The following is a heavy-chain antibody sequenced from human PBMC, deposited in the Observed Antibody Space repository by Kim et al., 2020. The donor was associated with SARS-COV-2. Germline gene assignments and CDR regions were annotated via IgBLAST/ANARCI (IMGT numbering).Heavy chain of an antibody. J-gene: IGHJ4*02. D-gene: IGHD6-13*01. CDR1: GFTFDDYA. V-gene: IGHV3-9*01. CDR2: ISWNSGSI. Sequence: GGSLRLSCAASGFTFDDYAMHWVRQAPGKGLEWVSGISWNSGSIGYADSVKGRFAISRDNAKNSLYLQMNSLRAEDTALYYCAKDISSANIAAAGTHWGQGTLVTVSS. CDR3: AKDISSANIAAAGTH.